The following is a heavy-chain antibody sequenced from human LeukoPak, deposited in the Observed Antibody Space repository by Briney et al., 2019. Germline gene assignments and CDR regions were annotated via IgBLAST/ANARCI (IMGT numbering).Heavy chain of an antibody. CDR3: ARGPFGVVRGSFDP. D-gene: IGHD3-3*01. CDR1: GGTFSSYT. V-gene: IGHV1-69*02. Sequence: SVKVSCKASGGTFSSYTISWVRQAPGQGLEWMGRIIPILGIANYAQKFQGRVTFTADKSTSTAYMELSSLRSEDTAVYYCARGPFGVVRGSFDPWGQGTLVTVSS. J-gene: IGHJ5*02. CDR2: IIPILGIA.